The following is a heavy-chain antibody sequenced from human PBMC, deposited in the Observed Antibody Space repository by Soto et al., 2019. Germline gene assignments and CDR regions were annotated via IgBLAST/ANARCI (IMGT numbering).Heavy chain of an antibody. Sequence: ASVKVSCKASGYTFTNYAMHWVRQAPGQRLEWMGWINGCNGNTKYSPKLQDRVTITRDTSASTAYMELSSLRSEDTALYYCARDGVAAGNINFDYWGQGTLVTVSS. CDR2: INGCNGNT. V-gene: IGHV1-3*01. CDR3: ARDGVAAGNINFDY. D-gene: IGHD6-25*01. CDR1: GYTFTNYA. J-gene: IGHJ4*02.